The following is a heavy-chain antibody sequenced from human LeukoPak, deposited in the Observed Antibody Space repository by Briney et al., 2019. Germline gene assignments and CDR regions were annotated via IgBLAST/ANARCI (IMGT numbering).Heavy chain of an antibody. CDR1: GFTFSSYW. CDR3: ARDREQEPTYDY. Sequence: PGGSLRLSCVASGFTFSSYWMHWVRQAPGKGLVWVSGINSDGSNTNYADSVKGRFTISRDNAKNTLYLQMSSLRAEDTAVYYCARDREQEPTYDYWGRGTLVTVSS. J-gene: IGHJ4*02. CDR2: INSDGSNT. D-gene: IGHD6-13*01. V-gene: IGHV3-74*01.